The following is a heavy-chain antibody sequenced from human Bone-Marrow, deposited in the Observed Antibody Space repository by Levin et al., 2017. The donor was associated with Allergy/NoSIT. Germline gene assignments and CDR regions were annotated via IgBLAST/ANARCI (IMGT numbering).Heavy chain of an antibody. V-gene: IGHV1-69*13. Sequence: ASVKVSCKASGGTFSSYAISWVRQAPGQGLEWMGGIIPIFGTANYAQKFQGRVTITADESTSTAYMELSSLRSEDTAVYYCARDQEGGSGPYDYYGMDVWGQGTTVTVSS. CDR3: ARDQEGGSGPYDYYGMDV. CDR2: IIPIFGTA. D-gene: IGHD3-10*01. J-gene: IGHJ6*02. CDR1: GGTFSSYA.